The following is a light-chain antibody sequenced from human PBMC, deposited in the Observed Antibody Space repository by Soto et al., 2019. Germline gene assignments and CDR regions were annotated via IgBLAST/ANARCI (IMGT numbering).Light chain of an antibody. CDR3: QLYNEWTRPIT. J-gene: IGKJ5*01. CDR1: QSVSSN. CDR2: GAS. Sequence: EIVMTQSPATLSVSPGERATLSCRASQSVSSNLAWYQQKPGQAPRLLIYGASSRATGVPARFIGSASGTEFNLTINSLQSEDFPVYSGQLYNEWTRPITFGEGTQLE. V-gene: IGKV3-15*01.